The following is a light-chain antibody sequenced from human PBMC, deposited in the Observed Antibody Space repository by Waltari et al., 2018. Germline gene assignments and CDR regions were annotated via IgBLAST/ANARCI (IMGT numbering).Light chain of an antibody. CDR2: DVT. J-gene: IGLJ1*01. Sequence: QSALTPPASVSGSPGQSITISCAGPRPDGGAYDYVSWYQQYPAKAPNLIIYDVTNRPSGASDRFSGSKSGYTASLIISGLQAEDEAEYYCSSYSVTSHYVFGTGTKVTVL. CDR1: RPDGGAYDY. V-gene: IGLV2-14*03. CDR3: SSYSVTSHYV.